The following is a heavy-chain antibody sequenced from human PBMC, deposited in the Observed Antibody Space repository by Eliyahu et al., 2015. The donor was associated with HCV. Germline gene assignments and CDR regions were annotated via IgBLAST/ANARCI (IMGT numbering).Heavy chain of an antibody. CDR2: ISSSGSTI. J-gene: IGHJ4*02. V-gene: IGHV3-11*01. CDR3: ARVSPQPITMVRGAADY. D-gene: IGHD3-10*01. CDR1: GFTFSXYY. Sequence: QVQLVESGGGLVKPGGSLRLSCAASGFTFSXYYMSWIXPAPGKGLEXXSYISSSGSTIYYADSVKGRFTISRDNAKNSLYLQMNSLRAEDTAVYYCARVSPQPITMVRGAADYWGQGTLVTVSS.